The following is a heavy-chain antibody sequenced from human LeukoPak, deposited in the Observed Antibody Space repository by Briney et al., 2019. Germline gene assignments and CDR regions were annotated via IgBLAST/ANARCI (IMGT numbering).Heavy chain of an antibody. CDR2: IYYSWST. J-gene: IGHJ5*02. V-gene: IGHV4-39*01. D-gene: IGHD3-10*01. CDR3: GCITMVRGAGWFDP. Sequence: ETLSLTCTVSGGSISSSSYYWGWIRQPPGKGLEWIGSIYYSWSTYYHPSLKSRVTISVDTSKNQFSLKLSSVAAADTAVYYCGCITMVRGAGWFDPWGQGTLVTVSS. CDR1: GGSISSSSYY.